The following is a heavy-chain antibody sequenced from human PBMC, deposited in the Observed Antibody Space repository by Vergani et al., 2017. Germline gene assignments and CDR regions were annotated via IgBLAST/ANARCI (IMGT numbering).Heavy chain of an antibody. J-gene: IGHJ4*02. Sequence: EVQLLESGGDLVQPGGSLRLSCAASGFTFNHYAMNWVRQAPGKGLEWVSGISGSGGSTYYAGSVKGRFTISRDSSKNTLYLQMNSLGAGDTAVYYCAKHFRGWGIDYWGQGTQVIVSS. D-gene: IGHD3-16*01. CDR1: GFTFNHYA. V-gene: IGHV3-23*01. CDR3: AKHFRGWGIDY. CDR2: ISGSGGST.